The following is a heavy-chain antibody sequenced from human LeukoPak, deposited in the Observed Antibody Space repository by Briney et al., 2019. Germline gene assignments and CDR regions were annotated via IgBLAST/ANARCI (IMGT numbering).Heavy chain of an antibody. V-gene: IGHV3-66*01. CDR3: ARARTSGDEALAGNY. Sequence: PGGSLRLSCAASGFTVSSNYMSWVRQAPGKGLEWVSVIYSGGSTYYADSVKGRFTISRDNSKNTLYVQMNSLRAEDTAVYYCARARTSGDEALAGNYWGQGTLVTVSS. CDR1: GFTVSSNY. CDR2: IYSGGST. J-gene: IGHJ4*02. D-gene: IGHD6-19*01.